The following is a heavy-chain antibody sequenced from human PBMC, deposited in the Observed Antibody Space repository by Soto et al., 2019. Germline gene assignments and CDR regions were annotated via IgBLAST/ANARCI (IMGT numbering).Heavy chain of an antibody. CDR3: ARDLPVYYDFWSGYSYGMDV. D-gene: IGHD3-3*01. V-gene: IGHV3-53*01. Sequence: GGSLRLSCAASGFTVSSNYMSWVRQAPGKGLEWVSVIYSGGSTYYADSVKGRFTISRDNSKNTLYLQMNSLRAEDTAVYYCARDLPVYYDFWSGYSYGMDVWGQGTTVTVSS. CDR1: GFTVSSNY. J-gene: IGHJ6*02. CDR2: IYSGGST.